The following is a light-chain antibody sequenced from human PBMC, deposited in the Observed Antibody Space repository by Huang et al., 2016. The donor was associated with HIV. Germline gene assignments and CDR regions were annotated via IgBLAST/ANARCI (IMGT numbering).Light chain of an antibody. CDR2: VAS. Sequence: IVLTQTPASLSLSAGERATRSCRASQSVSHYLAWYQHKPGQPPRLLIYVASRRATDIPARFSGSGSGTDFTLTISSVEAEDSALYYCQESDTWPRLTLGGGTKVEIK. CDR3: QESDTWPRLT. J-gene: IGKJ4*01. V-gene: IGKV3-11*01. CDR1: QSVSHY.